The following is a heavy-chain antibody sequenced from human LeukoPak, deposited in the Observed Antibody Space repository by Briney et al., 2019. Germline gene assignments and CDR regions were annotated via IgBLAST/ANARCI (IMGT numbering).Heavy chain of an antibody. CDR2: IIPIFGTA. CDR3: ARAPRGFFGVVRYYFDY. V-gene: IGHV1-69*06. D-gene: IGHD3-3*01. CDR1: GGTFSSYA. J-gene: IGHJ4*02. Sequence: GASVKVSCKASGGTFSSYAISWVRQAPGQGLEWMGGIIPIFGTANYAQKFQGRVTITADKSTSTAYMELSSLRSEDMAVYYCARAPRGFFGVVRYYFDYWGQGTLVTVSS.